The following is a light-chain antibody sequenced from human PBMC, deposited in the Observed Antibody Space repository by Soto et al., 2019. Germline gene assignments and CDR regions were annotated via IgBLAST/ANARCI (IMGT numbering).Light chain of an antibody. V-gene: IGKV3-20*01. CDR3: HHYGSSPPFT. CDR1: QSISNN. Sequence: EIVFTQSPGTLSLSPGERAILSCRASQSISNNLAWYRQKPGQAPKILIYGASTRATGIPDRFSGSGSGTDFTLTISRLEPEDFAVYYCHHYGSSPPFTFGPGTKVDIK. J-gene: IGKJ3*01. CDR2: GAS.